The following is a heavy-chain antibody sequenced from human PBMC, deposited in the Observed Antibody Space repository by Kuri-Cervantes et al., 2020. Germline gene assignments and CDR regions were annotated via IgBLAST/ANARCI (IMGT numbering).Heavy chain of an antibody. V-gene: IGHV3-9*01. CDR2: ISWNSGSI. J-gene: IGHJ4*02. Sequence: SLKIPCAASGFTFDDYAMHWVRQAPEKGLEWVSGISWNSGSIGYADSVKGRFTISRDNAKNSLYLQMNSLRAEDTAVYYCARDVTMLFDYWGQGTLVTVSS. CDR1: GFTFDDYA. CDR3: ARDVTMLFDY. D-gene: IGHD2-2*01.